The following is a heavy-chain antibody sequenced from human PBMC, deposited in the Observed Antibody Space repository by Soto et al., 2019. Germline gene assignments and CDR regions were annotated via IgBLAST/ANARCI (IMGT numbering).Heavy chain of an antibody. J-gene: IGHJ3*02. CDR1: GFTFFTYS. CDR3: VREYQYAFDI. D-gene: IGHD2-2*01. CDR2: TRRSNDV. Sequence: EVQLVESGGGLAQPGGSLRLSCAASGFTFFTYSINWVRQAPGKGLEWISYTRRSNDVSYADSVKGRFAISRDNAKNSLYLQMNSLRDEDTAVYYCVREYQYAFDIWGQGTVVTVSS. V-gene: IGHV3-48*02.